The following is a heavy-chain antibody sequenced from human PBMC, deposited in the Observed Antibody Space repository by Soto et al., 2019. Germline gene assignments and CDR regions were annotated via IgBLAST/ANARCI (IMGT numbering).Heavy chain of an antibody. Sequence: GASVKVSCKASGGTFSSYAISWVRQAPGQGLEWMGGIIPIFGTSNYAQKFQGRVTITADKSTSTAYMELSSLRSEDTAVYYCARTLIPTVVTLYYYFDYWGQGTLVTVSS. CDR2: IIPIFGTS. V-gene: IGHV1-69*06. J-gene: IGHJ4*02. D-gene: IGHD4-17*01. CDR1: GGTFSSYA. CDR3: ARTLIPTVVTLYYYFDY.